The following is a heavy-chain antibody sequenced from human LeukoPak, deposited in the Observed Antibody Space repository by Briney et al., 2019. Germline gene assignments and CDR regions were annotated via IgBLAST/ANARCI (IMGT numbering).Heavy chain of an antibody. CDR1: GGSISSYY. CDR3: ARGELLEDY. CDR2: IYTSGRT. Sequence: PSETLSLTCTVSGGSISSYYWSWIRQPAGKGLEWMGRIYTSGRTNYNPSIKTRVTISVDKSKNQFSLKLSSVTAADTAVYYCARGELLEDYWGQGTLVTVSS. J-gene: IGHJ4*02. D-gene: IGHD1-26*01. V-gene: IGHV4-4*07.